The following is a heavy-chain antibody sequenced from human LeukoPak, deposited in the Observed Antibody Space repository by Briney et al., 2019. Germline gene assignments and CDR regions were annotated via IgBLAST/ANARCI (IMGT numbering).Heavy chain of an antibody. CDR3: ARHAIVVVPAAMGGWFDP. D-gene: IGHD2-2*01. Sequence: PSETLSLTCTVSGGSISSSSYYWGWIRQPPGKGLEWIGSIYYSGSTYYNPSLKSRVTISVGTSKNQFSLKLSSVTAADTAVYYCARHAIVVVPAAMGGWFDPWGQGTLVTVSS. CDR2: IYYSGST. J-gene: IGHJ5*02. V-gene: IGHV4-39*01. CDR1: GGSISSSSYY.